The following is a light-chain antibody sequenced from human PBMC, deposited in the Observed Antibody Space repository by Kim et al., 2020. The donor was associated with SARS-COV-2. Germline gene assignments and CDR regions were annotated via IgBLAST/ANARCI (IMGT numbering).Light chain of an antibody. V-gene: IGKV1-39*01. CDR3: QQSYSTPRT. CDR2: AAS. Sequence: ASVGDRVTVTCRASQSISSYLNWYQQKPGKAPKLLIYAASSLQSGVPSRFSGSGSGTDFTLTISSLQPEDFATYYCQQSYSTPRTFGQGTKVDIK. CDR1: QSISSY. J-gene: IGKJ1*01.